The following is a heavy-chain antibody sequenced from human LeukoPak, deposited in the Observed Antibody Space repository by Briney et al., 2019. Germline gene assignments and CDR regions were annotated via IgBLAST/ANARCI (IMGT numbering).Heavy chain of an antibody. J-gene: IGHJ4*02. CDR2: INHSGST. CDR1: GGSFSSYY. D-gene: IGHD3-22*01. V-gene: IGHV4-34*01. CDR3: ARARGDSSGYYYFDY. Sequence: SETLSLTCAVYGGSFSSYYWSWIRQPPGKGLEWIGEINHSGSTNYNPSLKSRVTISVDTSKNQFSLKLSSVTAADTAVYYCARARGDSSGYYYFDYWGQGTLVTVSS.